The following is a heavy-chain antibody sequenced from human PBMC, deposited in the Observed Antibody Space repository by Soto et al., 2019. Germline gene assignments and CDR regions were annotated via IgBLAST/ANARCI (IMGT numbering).Heavy chain of an antibody. CDR1: GFTFSSYA. D-gene: IGHD1-1*01. V-gene: IGHV3-33*01. Sequence: QAHLVESGGGVVQPGGSLRLSCAASGFTFSSYAMHWVRQAPGKGLEWVALMWYDRSHTYYAESVKGRFNISRAESKNMLFLHMCGLRAEDTAVYYCSRDRSWRTGYYSGIDVWGQGTTVTV. CDR3: SRDRSWRTGYYSGIDV. J-gene: IGHJ6*02. CDR2: MWYDRSHT.